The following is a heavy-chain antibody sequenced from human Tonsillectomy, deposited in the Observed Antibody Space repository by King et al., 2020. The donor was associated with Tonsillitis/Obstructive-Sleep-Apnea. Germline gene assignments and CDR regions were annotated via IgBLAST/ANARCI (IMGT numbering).Heavy chain of an antibody. CDR1: GFTFGDYA. V-gene: IGHV3-49*04. CDR2: IRSKANGGTT. D-gene: IGHD2-2*02. J-gene: IGHJ4*02. CDR3: SRGYCSRTSCYKFDY. Sequence: QLVESGGGLVQPGRSLRLSCTASGFTFGDYAMNWVRQAPGKGLEWVGFIRSKANGGTTKYAASVKGRFTISRDDSKSIAYLQMNSLKTEDTAVYYCSRGYCSRTSCYKFDYWGQGTLVTVSS.